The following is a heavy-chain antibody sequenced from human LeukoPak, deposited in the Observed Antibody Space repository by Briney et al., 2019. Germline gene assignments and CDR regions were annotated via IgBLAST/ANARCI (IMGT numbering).Heavy chain of an antibody. V-gene: IGHV3-21*01. Sequence: PGGSLRLSCAASGFTFSSYSMNWVRQAPGKGLEWVSCISSSSSYIYYADSVKGRFTISRDNAKNSLYLQMNSLRAEDTAVYYCARDLPSSAFGVVRFDYWGRGTLVTVSS. J-gene: IGHJ4*02. CDR2: ISSSSSYI. D-gene: IGHD3-3*01. CDR1: GFTFSSYS. CDR3: ARDLPSSAFGVVRFDY.